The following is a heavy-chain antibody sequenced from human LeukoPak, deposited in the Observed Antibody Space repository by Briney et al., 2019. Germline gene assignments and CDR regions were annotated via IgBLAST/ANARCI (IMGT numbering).Heavy chain of an antibody. Sequence: GGSLRLSCAASGFTFSDYYMSWIRQAPGKGLEWVSYISSSGSTIYYAASVKGRFSISRDNAKNSLYLQMNSLRAEDTAVYYCARAEYTYYGMDVWGQGTTVTVSS. D-gene: IGHD1-14*01. V-gene: IGHV3-11*01. CDR1: GFTFSDYY. CDR3: ARAEYTYYGMDV. CDR2: ISSSGSTI. J-gene: IGHJ6*02.